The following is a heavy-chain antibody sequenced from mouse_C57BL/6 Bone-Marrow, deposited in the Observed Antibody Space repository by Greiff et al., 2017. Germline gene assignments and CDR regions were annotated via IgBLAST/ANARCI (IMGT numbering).Heavy chain of an antibody. CDR2: IYPGDGDT. CDR3: ARARYYYGSRLYWYFDV. CDR1: GYAFSSSW. Sequence: VKLMESGPELVKPGASVKISCKASGYAFSSSWLNWVKQRPGKGLEWIGRIYPGDGDTNYNGKFKGKATLTADKSSSTAYMQLSSLTSEDSAVYFCARARYYYGSRLYWYFDVWGTGTTVTVSS. V-gene: IGHV1-82*01. D-gene: IGHD1-1*01. J-gene: IGHJ1*03.